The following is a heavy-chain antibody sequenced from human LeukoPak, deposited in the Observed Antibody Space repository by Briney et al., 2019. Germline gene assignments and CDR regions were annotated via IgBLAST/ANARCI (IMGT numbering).Heavy chain of an antibody. CDR1: GGSITNRFYY. CDR2: LYYSGTT. CDR3: ARDRGEYSYAYDY. Sequence: SETLSLTCSVSGGSITNRFYYWGWIRQSPGKGLEWIGSLYYSGTTYHNPSLQSRVTISVDTSKNQFSLKVTSVAAADTAVYYCARDRGEYSYAYDYWGQGTLVTVSS. D-gene: IGHD5-18*01. J-gene: IGHJ4*02. V-gene: IGHV4-39*02.